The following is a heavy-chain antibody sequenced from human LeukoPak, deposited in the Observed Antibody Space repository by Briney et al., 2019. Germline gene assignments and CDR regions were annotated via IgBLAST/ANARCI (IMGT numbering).Heavy chain of an antibody. D-gene: IGHD7-27*01. V-gene: IGHV1-69*13. CDR1: GGTFSSYA. Sequence: ASVKVSCKASGGTFSSYAISWVRQAPGQGLEWMGGIIPIFGTANYAQKFQGRVTITADESTSTAYMELSSLRSEDTAVYYCARKTGDYDAFDIWGRGTMVTVSS. CDR3: ARKTGDYDAFDI. J-gene: IGHJ3*02. CDR2: IIPIFGTA.